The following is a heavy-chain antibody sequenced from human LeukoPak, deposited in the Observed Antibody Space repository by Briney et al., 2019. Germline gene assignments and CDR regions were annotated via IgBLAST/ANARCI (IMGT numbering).Heavy chain of an antibody. J-gene: IGHJ3*02. Sequence: GGSLRLSCAASGFTFDDYGMSWVRQAPGKGLVWVSHINTDGSTTTYADSVKGRFTISRDNAKNTLYLQMNSLRAEDTAVYYCTRDPLTLIAATTAGGAFDSWGQGTMVTVSS. CDR2: INTDGSTT. CDR3: TRDPLTLIAATTAGGAFDS. CDR1: GFTFDDYG. V-gene: IGHV3-74*01. D-gene: IGHD6-13*01.